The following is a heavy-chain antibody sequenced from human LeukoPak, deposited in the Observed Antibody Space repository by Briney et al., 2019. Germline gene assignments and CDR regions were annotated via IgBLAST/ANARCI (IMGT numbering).Heavy chain of an antibody. CDR2: ISASGGST. D-gene: IGHD3-10*01. CDR1: GFTFSTYG. J-gene: IGHJ4*02. V-gene: IGHV3-23*01. CDR3: AREMHGDFDY. Sequence: PGGSLRLSCAVSGFTFSTYGMIWVRQGPGKGLEWVSGISASGGSTYYADSVKGRFTISRDKSKNTLYLQTNSLTTEDTAVYYCAREMHGDFDYWGQGTLVTVSS.